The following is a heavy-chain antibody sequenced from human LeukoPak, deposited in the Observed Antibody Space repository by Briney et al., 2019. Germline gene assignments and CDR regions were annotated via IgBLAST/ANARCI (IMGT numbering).Heavy chain of an antibody. CDR3: ARSSAARPFDY. D-gene: IGHD6-6*01. J-gene: IGHJ4*02. CDR1: RFTFSSYA. V-gene: IGHV3-30-3*01. Sequence: PGRSLRLSCAASRFTFSSYAMHWVRQAPGKGLEWVAVISYDGSNKYYADSVKGRFTISRDNSKNTLYLQMNSLRAEDTAVYYCARSSAARPFDYWGQGTLVTVSS. CDR2: ISYDGSNK.